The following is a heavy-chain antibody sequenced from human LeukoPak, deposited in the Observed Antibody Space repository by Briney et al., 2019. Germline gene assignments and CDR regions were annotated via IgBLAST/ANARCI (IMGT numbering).Heavy chain of an antibody. Sequence: RASVKVSCKASGYTFTSYGISWVRQAPGQGLEWMGWISAYNGNTNYAQKLQGRVTMTTDTSTNTAYMELRSLRSDDTAVYYCARGGQEPDYYDILTGYRPLDYWGQGTLVTVSS. V-gene: IGHV1-18*01. CDR3: ARGGQEPDYYDILTGYRPLDY. CDR2: ISAYNGNT. J-gene: IGHJ4*02. CDR1: GYTFTSYG. D-gene: IGHD3-9*01.